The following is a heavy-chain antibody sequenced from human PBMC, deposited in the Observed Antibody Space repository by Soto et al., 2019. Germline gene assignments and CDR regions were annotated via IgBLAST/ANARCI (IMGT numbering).Heavy chain of an antibody. Sequence: ASVKVSCKASVYTFTGYYMQWVRQAPGEGLEWMGWINPNSGVTNYAQKFQGRVTMTRDTSISTAYMELSRLRSDDTAVYYCARDIAYDSSGYWGQGTLVTFSS. CDR1: VYTFTGYY. V-gene: IGHV1-2*02. CDR3: ARDIAYDSSGY. CDR2: INPNSGVT. D-gene: IGHD3-22*01. J-gene: IGHJ4*02.